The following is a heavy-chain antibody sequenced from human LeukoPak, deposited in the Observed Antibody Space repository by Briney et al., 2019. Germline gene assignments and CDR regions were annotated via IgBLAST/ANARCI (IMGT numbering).Heavy chain of an antibody. CDR1: GGSISSYY. CDR3: AREGLGGAFDI. V-gene: IGHV4-59*12. J-gene: IGHJ3*02. CDR2: IYYSGST. D-gene: IGHD1-26*01. Sequence: SETLSLTCTVSGGSISSYYWSWIRQPPGKGLEWIGYIYYSGSTNYNPSLKSRVTISVDTSKNQFSLKLSSVTAADTAVYYCAREGLGGAFDIWGQGAVVTVSS.